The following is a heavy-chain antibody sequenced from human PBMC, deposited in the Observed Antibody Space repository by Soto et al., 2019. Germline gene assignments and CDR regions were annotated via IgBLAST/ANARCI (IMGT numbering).Heavy chain of an antibody. CDR1: GFTFSSYN. D-gene: IGHD2-15*01. CDR2: ISRSGDRT. V-gene: IGHV3-64*02. Sequence: EVQLVESGEGLVQPGGSLRLSCAASGFTFSSYNIHWIRQAPGKGLEFVSAISRSGDRTYYADSVKGRFTLTRDNSKNTVWLQMGSLRAEDMAVYYCARARCSSGQSYYFDYWGRGALVSVSS. J-gene: IGHJ4*02. CDR3: ARARCSSGQSYYFDY.